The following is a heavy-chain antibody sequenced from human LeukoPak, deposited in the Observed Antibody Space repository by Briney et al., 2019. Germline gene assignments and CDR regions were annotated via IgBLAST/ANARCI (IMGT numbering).Heavy chain of an antibody. D-gene: IGHD6-19*01. V-gene: IGHV3-13*01. J-gene: IGHJ4*02. CDR3: ARADSSGWYGASIDY. Sequence: GGSLRLSCAASGFTFSSYDMHWVRQATGKGLEWVSAIGTAGDTYHPGSVKGRFTISRENAKNSLYLQMNSLRAGDTAVYYCARADSSGWYGASIDYWGQGTLVTVSS. CDR2: IGTAGDT. CDR1: GFTFSSYD.